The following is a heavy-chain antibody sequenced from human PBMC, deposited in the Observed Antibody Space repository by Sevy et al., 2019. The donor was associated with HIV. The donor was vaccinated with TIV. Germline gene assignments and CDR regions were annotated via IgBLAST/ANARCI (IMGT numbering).Heavy chain of an antibody. CDR3: ARDRCTNGVCYIQFDY. Sequence: GGSLRLSCEASGFRFSQYGMHWVRQTPGKGLEWVAFIWYDGSNQYYPDSVKDRFTISRDNSKNTLYLQMNSLRAEDTAVYFCARDRCTNGVCYIQFDYWGQGTLVTVSS. V-gene: IGHV3-33*01. CDR2: IWYDGSNQ. J-gene: IGHJ4*02. CDR1: GFRFSQYG. D-gene: IGHD2-8*01.